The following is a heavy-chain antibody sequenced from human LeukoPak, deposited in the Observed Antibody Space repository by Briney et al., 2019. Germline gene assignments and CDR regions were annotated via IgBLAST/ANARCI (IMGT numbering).Heavy chain of an antibody. CDR1: GFTFSSYW. CDR3: ARERGGSSSWYLLY. Sequence: PGGSLRLSCAASGFTFSSYWMHWVHQAPGKGLVWVSRINSDGSSTSYADSVKGRFTISRDNAKNTLYLQMNSLRAEDTAVYYCARERGGSSSWYLLYWGQGTLVTVSS. CDR2: INSDGSST. J-gene: IGHJ4*02. V-gene: IGHV3-74*01. D-gene: IGHD6-13*01.